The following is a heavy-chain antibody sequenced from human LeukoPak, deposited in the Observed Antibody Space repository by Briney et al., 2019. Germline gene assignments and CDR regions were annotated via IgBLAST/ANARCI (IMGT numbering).Heavy chain of an antibody. V-gene: IGHV3-23*01. CDR1: GFTFNRYG. J-gene: IGHJ6*03. D-gene: IGHD3-9*01. CDR2: ISGSGGTT. CDR3: AKDGGGLTDYDILTGYYSSYYMDV. Sequence: GGSLRLSCAASGFTFNRYGMSWVRQAPGKGLEWVSAISGSGGTTYYADSVKGRFTISRDNSKNSLYLQMNSLRAEDTALYYCAKDGGGLTDYDILTGYYSSYYMDVWGKGTTVTVSS.